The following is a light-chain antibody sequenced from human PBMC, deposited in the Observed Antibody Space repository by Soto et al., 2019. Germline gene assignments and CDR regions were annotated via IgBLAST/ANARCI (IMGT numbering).Light chain of an antibody. Sequence: ETVMAQSPATLSVSPGETATLSCRASQSVSSKLAWYQQKPGQAPRLLIYSASTRATGIPARFSGSGSGTEFTLTISGLQSEDFAVYYCQQYNNWPPITFGQGTRLEIK. CDR3: QQYNNWPPIT. V-gene: IGKV3-15*01. J-gene: IGKJ5*01. CDR2: SAS. CDR1: QSVSSK.